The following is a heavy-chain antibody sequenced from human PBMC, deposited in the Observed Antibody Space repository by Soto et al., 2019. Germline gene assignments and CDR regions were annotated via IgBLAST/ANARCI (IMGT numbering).Heavy chain of an antibody. CDR2: ITWNSGSK. D-gene: IGHD2-2*01. Sequence: EGQLVESGGGLVQPGRSLRLSCVASGFTFDHYAMHWVRQAPGKGLEWVAGITWNSGSKDYGNSVKGRFSISRDNAQNSLHLQMNSLGPEDTAFYYCARDSEQVRPVAILGASFDIGGQGTLVTLSS. V-gene: IGHV3-9*01. J-gene: IGHJ3*02. CDR3: ARDSEQVRPVAILGASFDI. CDR1: GFTFDHYA.